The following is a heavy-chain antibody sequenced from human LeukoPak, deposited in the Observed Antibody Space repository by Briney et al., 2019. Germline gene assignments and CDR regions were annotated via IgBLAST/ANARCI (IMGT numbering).Heavy chain of an antibody. V-gene: IGHV3-23*01. CDR3: AKVQFRYYDSSGYYPVDY. CDR2: ISGSGGST. CDR1: GFTFSSYA. Sequence: GGSLRLSCAASGFTFSSYAMSWVRQAPGKGLEWVSAISGSGGSTYYADSVKGRFTISRDNPKNTLYLQMNSLRAEDTAVYYCAKVQFRYYDSSGYYPVDYWGQGTLVTVSS. D-gene: IGHD3-22*01. J-gene: IGHJ4*02.